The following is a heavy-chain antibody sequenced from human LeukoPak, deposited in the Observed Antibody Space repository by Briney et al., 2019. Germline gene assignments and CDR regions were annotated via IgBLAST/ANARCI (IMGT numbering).Heavy chain of an antibody. CDR1: GFNFTAYS. J-gene: IGHJ5*02. CDR2: ISTGTNYK. CDR3: ATGGLYSSSET. Sequence: PGEPLRLSCVVSGFNFTAYSINWVRQAPGMGLEWVSSISTGTNYKYYADSVKGRFTISRDNAKNSVYLQMNSLRVGETAVYYCATGGLYSSSETWGQGTLVIVSS. V-gene: IGHV3-21*01. D-gene: IGHD6-6*01.